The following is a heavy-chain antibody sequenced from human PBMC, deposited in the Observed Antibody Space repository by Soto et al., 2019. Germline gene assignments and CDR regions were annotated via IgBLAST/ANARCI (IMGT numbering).Heavy chain of an antibody. J-gene: IGHJ3*02. CDR1: GGFVSSGSYY. CDR2: MSHSGGT. Sequence: QVQLQQWGAGLLKPSETLSLTCAVYGGFVSSGSYYWSWIRQPPGKGLEWIGEMSHSGGTHFNPSLKSRVTISVDTPKNQFSLNMSSVTAADTALYYCARVERGTATTVVDAFDIWGPGTMVTVSS. CDR3: ARVERGTATTVVDAFDI. D-gene: IGHD1-1*01. V-gene: IGHV4-34*01.